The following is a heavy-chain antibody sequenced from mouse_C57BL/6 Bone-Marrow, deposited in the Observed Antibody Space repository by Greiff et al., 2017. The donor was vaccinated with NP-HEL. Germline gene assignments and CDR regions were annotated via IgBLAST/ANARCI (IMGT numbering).Heavy chain of an antibody. Sequence: QVQLQQSGAELVKPGASVKMSCKASGYTFTTYPIEWVKQNHGKSLEWIGNFHPYNDDTEYNEKFKNKATLTVEKSSSTVYLELSRLTSDDSSGYYGARGGNYWYYFDYWGQGTTLTVSS. D-gene: IGHD2-1*01. CDR2: FHPYNDDT. CDR1: GYTFTTYP. CDR3: ARGGNYWYYFDY. V-gene: IGHV1-47*01. J-gene: IGHJ2*01.